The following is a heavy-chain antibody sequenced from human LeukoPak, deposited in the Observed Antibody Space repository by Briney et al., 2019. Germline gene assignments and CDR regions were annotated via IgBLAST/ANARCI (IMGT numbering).Heavy chain of an antibody. J-gene: IGHJ4*02. CDR3: ARGSWSSSIDY. CDR2: ISYSGST. D-gene: IGHD6-6*01. CDR1: GGSSSSGDYY. Sequence: SETLSLTCTVSGGSSSSGDYYWSWIRQPPGKDLEWIGYISYSGSTYYNPSLKSRVTISVDTSKNQFSLKLSSVTAADTAVYYCARGSWSSSIDYWGQGTLVTVSS. V-gene: IGHV4-30-4*01.